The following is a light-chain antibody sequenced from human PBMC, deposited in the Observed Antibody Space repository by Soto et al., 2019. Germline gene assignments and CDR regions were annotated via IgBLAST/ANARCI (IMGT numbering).Light chain of an antibody. J-gene: IGKJ1*01. CDR1: HSIVGW. CDR2: KTS. CDR3: QHYNSYSEA. V-gene: IGKV1-5*03. Sequence: DTLLTQSPYTLSSSAGDRVTLSCRASHSIVGWLALYQQKPGTAPKLLIYKTSILENGVPSRCSGSGSGTESTFSISSMQPDDFETYYCQHYNSYSEAFGQGTKVDI.